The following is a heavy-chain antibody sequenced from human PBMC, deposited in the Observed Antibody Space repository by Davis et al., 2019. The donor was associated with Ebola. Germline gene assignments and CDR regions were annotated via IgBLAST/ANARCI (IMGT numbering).Heavy chain of an antibody. CDR2: ISSSSSYT. CDR1: GFTFSDYY. CDR3: ARVRQLYSSSWYYFDY. J-gene: IGHJ4*02. D-gene: IGHD6-13*01. V-gene: IGHV3-11*06. Sequence: GESLKISCAASGFTFSDYYMSWIRQAPGKGLVWVSYISSSSSYTNYADSVKGRFTISRDNAKNSLYLQMNSLRAEDTAVYYCARVRQLYSSSWYYFDYWGQGTLVTVSS.